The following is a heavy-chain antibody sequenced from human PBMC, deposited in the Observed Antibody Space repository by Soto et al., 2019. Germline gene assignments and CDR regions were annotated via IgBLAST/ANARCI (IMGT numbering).Heavy chain of an antibody. V-gene: IGHV1-69*06. CDR2: IIPIFGTA. CDR3: ARFQAYCGGDCPMGWFDP. CDR1: GGTFSSYA. D-gene: IGHD2-21*02. Sequence: GASVKVSCKASGGTFSSYAISWVRQAPGQGLEWMGGIIPIFGTANYAQEFQGRVTITADKSTSTAYMELSSLRSEDTAVYYCARFQAYCGGDCPMGWFDPWGQGTLVTVSS. J-gene: IGHJ5*02.